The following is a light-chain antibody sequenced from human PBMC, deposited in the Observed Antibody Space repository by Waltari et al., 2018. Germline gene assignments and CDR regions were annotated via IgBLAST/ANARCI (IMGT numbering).Light chain of an antibody. J-gene: IGLJ1*01. V-gene: IGLV2-23*01. CDR2: EGS. CDR3: CSYAGGSTYV. CDR1: SSDVGSYNL. Sequence: QSALTQPASVSGSPGQSITISCTGTSSDVGSYNLVSWYQQHPGKAPKLMVYEGSKRPSGLSNRFSGSKSGNTASLTISGLQAEDEADYYCCSYAGGSTYVFGTGTKVTVL.